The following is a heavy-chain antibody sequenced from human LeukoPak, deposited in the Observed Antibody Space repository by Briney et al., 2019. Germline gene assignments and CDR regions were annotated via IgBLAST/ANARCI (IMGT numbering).Heavy chain of an antibody. CDR1: GGSISSYY. Sequence: SETLSLTCTVSGGSISSYYWSWIRQPPGKGLEWIGYIYYSGSTNYNPSLKSRVTISVDTSKNQFSLKLSSVTAADTAVYYCARSGSLRYFDPLDAFDIWGQGTMVTVSS. D-gene: IGHD3-9*01. J-gene: IGHJ3*02. V-gene: IGHV4-59*01. CDR3: ARSGSLRYFDPLDAFDI. CDR2: IYYSGST.